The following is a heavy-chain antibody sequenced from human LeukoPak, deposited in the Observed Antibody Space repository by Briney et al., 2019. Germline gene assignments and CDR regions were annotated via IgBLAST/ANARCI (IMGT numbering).Heavy chain of an antibody. Sequence: GGSLRLSCAASEFTFSRYNMNWVRQAPGKGLEWVSSISSDSNYIYYADSVKGRFTISRDNAKNSLYLQMNSLRAEDTAVYYCARDLSNIYSSSSDAFDIWGQGTMVTVSS. CDR2: ISSDSNYI. V-gene: IGHV3-21*01. CDR3: ARDLSNIYSSSSDAFDI. D-gene: IGHD6-6*01. J-gene: IGHJ3*02. CDR1: EFTFSRYN.